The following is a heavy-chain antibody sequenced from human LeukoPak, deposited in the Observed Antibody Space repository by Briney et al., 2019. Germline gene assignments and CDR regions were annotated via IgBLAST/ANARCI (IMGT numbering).Heavy chain of an antibody. CDR3: ARVGYSSSWPNYYYYYMDV. V-gene: IGHV3-7*01. CDR1: GFTFSSYW. D-gene: IGHD6-13*01. J-gene: IGHJ6*03. CDR2: IKEDGSEK. Sequence: GGYLRLSCVASGFTFSSYWMSWVLQAPGKGPEWVANIKEDGSEKYYVDSLKGRFTISRDNAKNSLYLQMNSLRAEDTAVYYCARVGYSSSWPNYYYYYMDVWGKGTTVTVSS.